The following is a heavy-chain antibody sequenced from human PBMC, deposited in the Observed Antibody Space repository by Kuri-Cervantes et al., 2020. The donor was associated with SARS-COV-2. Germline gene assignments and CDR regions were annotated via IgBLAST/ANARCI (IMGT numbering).Heavy chain of an antibody. CDR2: ISSSSSYI. D-gene: IGHD2-8*01. V-gene: IGHV3-21*01. CDR1: GFTFSSYS. CDR3: ARPILAARNGVYAFDI. J-gene: IGHJ3*02. Sequence: GESLKISCAASGFTFSSYSMNWVRQAPGKGLEWVSSISSSSSYIYYADSVKGRFTISRDNAKNSLYLRMNSLRAEDTAVYYCARPILAARNGVYAFDIWGQGTMVTVSS.